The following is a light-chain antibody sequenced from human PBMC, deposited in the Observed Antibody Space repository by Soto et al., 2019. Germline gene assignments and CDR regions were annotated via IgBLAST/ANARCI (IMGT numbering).Light chain of an antibody. Sequence: DIQMTQSPSTLTSSVGDRVTITCRASQRISSWLAWYQQKPGTAPTLLISKASSLQSGVPSRFSGLGSGTEFSLIISNLQPNDSATYYCQQYNSYPYTFGQGTNLEIK. CDR1: QRISSW. CDR3: QQYNSYPYT. CDR2: KAS. J-gene: IGKJ2*01. V-gene: IGKV1-5*03.